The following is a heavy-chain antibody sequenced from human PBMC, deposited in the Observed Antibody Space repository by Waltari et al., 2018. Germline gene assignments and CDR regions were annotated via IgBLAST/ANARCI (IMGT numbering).Heavy chain of an antibody. D-gene: IGHD5-12*01. J-gene: IGHJ6*02. CDR2: RNSDGSRT. CDR1: GFTFSRSW. V-gene: IGHV3-74*01. Sequence: EVQLVASGGGFVQPGGSLRLSCAASGFTFSRSWLPWVRPAPGKGLVWVSRRNSDGSRTSDADSVKGRCTISRDNAKNTLYLQMNSLRADDTAVYYCARVTVATRYYYYGMDVWGQGTTVTVSS. CDR3: ARVTVATRYYYYGMDV.